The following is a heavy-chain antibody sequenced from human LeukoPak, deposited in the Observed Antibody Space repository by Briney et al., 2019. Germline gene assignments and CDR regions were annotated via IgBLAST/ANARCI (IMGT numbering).Heavy chain of an antibody. CDR3: TTDDDQWLAHAFDI. Sequence: GGSLRLSCAASGFTFSNAWISWVRQAPGKGQEWVGRIKSKTEEGTTDYPAPVKGRFTISRDDPKNTLYLQMNSLKTEDTAVYYGTTDDDQWLAHAFDIWGQGTMVTVSS. D-gene: IGHD6-19*01. J-gene: IGHJ3*02. CDR1: GFTFSNAW. CDR2: IKSKTEEGTT. V-gene: IGHV3-15*01.